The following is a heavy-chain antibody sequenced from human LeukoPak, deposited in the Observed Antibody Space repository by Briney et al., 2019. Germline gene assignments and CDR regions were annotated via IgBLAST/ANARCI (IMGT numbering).Heavy chain of an antibody. Sequence: SETLSLTCTVSGGSISSYYWSWIRQPPGKGLEWIGYIYYSGSTNYNPSLKSRVTISVDTSKNQFSLKLSSVTAADTAVYYCARGGAAAGRRPIDYWGQGTLVTVSS. V-gene: IGHV4-59*01. D-gene: IGHD6-13*01. J-gene: IGHJ4*02. CDR2: IYYSGST. CDR3: ARGGAAAGRRPIDY. CDR1: GGSISSYY.